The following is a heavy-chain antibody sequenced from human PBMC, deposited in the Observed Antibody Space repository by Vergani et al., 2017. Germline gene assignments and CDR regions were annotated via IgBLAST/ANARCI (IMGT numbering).Heavy chain of an antibody. CDR1: GGSFSGYY. V-gene: IGHV4-34*01. CDR2: INHSGST. CDR3: ARGARVLRFLEWLLDAFDI. D-gene: IGHD3-3*01. Sequence: QVQLQQWGAGLLKPSETLSLTCAVYGGSFSGYYWSWIRQPPGKGLEWIGEINHSGSTNYNPSLKRRVTISVDTSKNQFSLKLSSVTAADTAVYYCARGARVLRFLEWLLDAFDIWGQGTMVTVSS. J-gene: IGHJ3*02.